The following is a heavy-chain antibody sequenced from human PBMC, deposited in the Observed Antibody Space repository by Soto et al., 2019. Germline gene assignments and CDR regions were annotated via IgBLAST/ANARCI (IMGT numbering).Heavy chain of an antibody. CDR1: GGTFSSYA. J-gene: IGHJ4*02. D-gene: IGHD2-15*01. V-gene: IGHV1-69*13. CDR3: ARASRYCSGGSCYQNFDY. CDR2: IIPIFGTA. Sequence: SVKVSCKASGGTFSSYAISWVRQAPGQGLEWMGGIIPIFGTANYAQKFQGRVTITADESTSTAYMELSSLRSEDTAVYYCARASRYCSGGSCYQNFDYWGQGTLVTVSS.